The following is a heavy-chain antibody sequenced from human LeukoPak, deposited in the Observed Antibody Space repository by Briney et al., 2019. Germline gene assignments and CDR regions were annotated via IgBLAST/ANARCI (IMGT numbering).Heavy chain of an antibody. CDR1: GLTFSSYA. CDR3: ARAGSHDAYDI. CDR2: ISYDASNK. Sequence: PGGSLRLSCAASGLTFSSYAMHWVRQAPGKGLEWVAVISYDASNKYYADSVRGRFTISRDNSKNTRYLQMNSLRAEDTAVYYCARAGSHDAYDIWGQGTLVTVSS. J-gene: IGHJ3*02. D-gene: IGHD1-26*01. V-gene: IGHV3-30-3*01.